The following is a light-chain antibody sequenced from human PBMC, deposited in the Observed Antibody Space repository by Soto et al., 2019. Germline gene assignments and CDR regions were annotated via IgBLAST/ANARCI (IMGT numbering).Light chain of an antibody. CDR2: DVS. CDR1: SSDVGGYNY. J-gene: IGLJ2*01. V-gene: IGLV2-14*01. CDR3: SSFASSNTVI. Sequence: QSALTQPASVSGSPGQSITISCTGTSSDVGGYNYVSWYQQHPGKAPKLVIYDVSNRPSGVSNRFSGSKSGNTASLTISGLRAEDDADYYCSSFASSNTVIFGGGPKLTVL.